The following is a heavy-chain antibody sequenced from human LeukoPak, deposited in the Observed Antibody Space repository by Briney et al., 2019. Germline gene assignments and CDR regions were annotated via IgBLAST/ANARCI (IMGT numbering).Heavy chain of an antibody. CDR1: GGSFSGYY. Sequence: SETLSLTCAVYGGSFSGYYWSWIRQPPGKGLEWIGEINHSGSTNYNPSLKSRVTISVDTSKNQFSLKLSSVTAADTAVYYCARFTPEWVLLLVRAFDIWGQGTMATVSS. CDR3: ARFTPEWVLLLVRAFDI. J-gene: IGHJ3*02. CDR2: INHSGST. V-gene: IGHV4-34*01. D-gene: IGHD1-26*01.